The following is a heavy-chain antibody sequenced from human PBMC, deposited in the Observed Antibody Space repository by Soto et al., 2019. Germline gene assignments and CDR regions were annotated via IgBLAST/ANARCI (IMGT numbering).Heavy chain of an antibody. Sequence: ASVKVSCKASGYTFTGYYMHLVRQAPGQGLEWMGWINPNSGGTNYAQKFQGWVTMTRDTSISTAYMELSRLRSDDTAVYYCARDGYCSGGSGDSLHCYYDMDVWGQESTVSV. V-gene: IGHV1-2*04. CDR3: ARDGYCSGGSGDSLHCYYDMDV. CDR1: GYTFTGYY. CDR2: INPNSGGT. J-gene: IGHJ6*02. D-gene: IGHD2-15*01.